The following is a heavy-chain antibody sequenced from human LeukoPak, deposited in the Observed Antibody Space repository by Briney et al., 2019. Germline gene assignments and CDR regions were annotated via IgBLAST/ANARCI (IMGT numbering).Heavy chain of an antibody. Sequence: PGGSLRLSCAASGFTFSSYAMSWVRQAPGKGLEWVSAISGSGGSTYYADSVKGRFTISRDNAKNSLYLQMNSLRAEDTAVYYCARDPTPYYYMDVWGKGTTVTVSS. D-gene: IGHD2-15*01. CDR3: ARDPTPYYYMDV. J-gene: IGHJ6*03. CDR1: GFTFSSYA. V-gene: IGHV3-23*01. CDR2: ISGSGGST.